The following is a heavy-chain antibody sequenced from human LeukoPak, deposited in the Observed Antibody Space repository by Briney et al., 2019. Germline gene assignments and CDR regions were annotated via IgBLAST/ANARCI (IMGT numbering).Heavy chain of an antibody. Sequence: GGSLRLSCAASGFTFSSHWMHWVRQAPGKGLVWVSRINSDGSSTYYADSVKGRFTISRGNAKNTLYLQMNSLRAEDTAVYYCAREGVRVVDLDYWGQGILVTVSS. D-gene: IGHD3-3*01. CDR1: GFTFSSHW. J-gene: IGHJ4*02. CDR2: INSDGSST. CDR3: AREGVRVVDLDY. V-gene: IGHV3-74*01.